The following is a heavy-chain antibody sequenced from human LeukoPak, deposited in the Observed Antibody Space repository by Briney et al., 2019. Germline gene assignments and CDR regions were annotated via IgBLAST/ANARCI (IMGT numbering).Heavy chain of an antibody. Sequence: SETLSLTCAVYGGSFSGYYWSWIRQPPGKGLEWIGEINHSGSTNYNPSLKSRVTISVDTSKNQFSLKLSSVTAADTAVYYCARFMVRGPSWWGQGTMVTVSS. J-gene: IGHJ3*01. CDR2: INHSGST. D-gene: IGHD3-10*01. CDR3: ARFMVRGPSW. CDR1: GGSFSGYY. V-gene: IGHV4-34*01.